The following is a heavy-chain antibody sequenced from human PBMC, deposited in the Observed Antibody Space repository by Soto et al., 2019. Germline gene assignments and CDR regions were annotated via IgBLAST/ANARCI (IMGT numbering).Heavy chain of an antibody. CDR3: ARASDYGDYCFIY. J-gene: IGHJ4*02. Sequence: QVQLVESGGGVVQPGRSLRLSCAASGFHFSRYAMHWVRQAPGKGLEWVAVIWYDGSNKYYADSVKGRFTISRDNSKNTLDLQMNSLRAEDTAVYYCARASDYGDYCFIYWGQGTLVTVSS. CDR2: IWYDGSNK. D-gene: IGHD4-17*01. V-gene: IGHV3-33*01. CDR1: GFHFSRYA.